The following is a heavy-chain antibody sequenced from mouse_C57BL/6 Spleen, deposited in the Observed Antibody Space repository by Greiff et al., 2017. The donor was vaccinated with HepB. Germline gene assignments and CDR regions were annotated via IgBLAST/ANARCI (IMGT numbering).Heavy chain of an antibody. V-gene: IGHV2-2*01. CDR2: IWSGGST. CDR3: ARELNWEGYAMDY. Sequence: QVQLQQSGPGLVQPSQSLSITCTVSGFSLTSYGVHWVRQSPGKGLEWLGVIWSGGSTDYNAAFISRLSISKDNSKSQVFFKMNSLQADDTAIYYCARELNWEGYAMDYWGQGTSVTVSS. J-gene: IGHJ4*01. CDR1: GFSLTSYG. D-gene: IGHD4-1*01.